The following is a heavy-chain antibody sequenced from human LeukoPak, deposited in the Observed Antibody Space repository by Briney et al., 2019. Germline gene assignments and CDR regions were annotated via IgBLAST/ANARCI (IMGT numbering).Heavy chain of an antibody. D-gene: IGHD5-12*01. CDR2: INHSGST. J-gene: IGHJ4*02. CDR3: ARARETVAIDY. Sequence: PSENLSLTCAVYGGSFSGYYWSWVRQSPGKGLEWIGEINHSGSTNYNPSLKSRVTILVDTSKNQFPLKLSSVTAADTAIYYCARARETVAIDYWGQGTLVTVSS. V-gene: IGHV4-34*01. CDR1: GGSFSGYY.